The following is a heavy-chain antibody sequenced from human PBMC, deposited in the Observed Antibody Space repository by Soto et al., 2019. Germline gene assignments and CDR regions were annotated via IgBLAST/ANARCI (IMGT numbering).Heavy chain of an antibody. V-gene: IGHV3-33*01. CDR3: ARGMGGYCSSTSCSNRPFDY. J-gene: IGHJ4*02. CDR1: GFTFSSYG. D-gene: IGHD2-2*01. Sequence: QVQLVESGGGVVQPGRSLRLSCAASGFTFSSYGMHWVRQAPGKGLEWVAVIWYDGSNKYYADSVKGRFTISRDNSKNTLYLQMNSPRAEDTAVYYCARGMGGYCSSTSCSNRPFDYWGQGTLVTVSS. CDR2: IWYDGSNK.